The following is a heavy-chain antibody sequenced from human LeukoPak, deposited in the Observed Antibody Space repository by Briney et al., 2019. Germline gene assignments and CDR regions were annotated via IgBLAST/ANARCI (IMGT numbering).Heavy chain of an antibody. D-gene: IGHD3-16*01. CDR2: INPNSGGT. CDR1: GYTFTGYY. CDR3: ARDSYGSDY. V-gene: IGHV1-2*02. Sequence: ASVKVSCKASGYTFTGYYMHGVRQAPGQGREWMGWINPNSGGTNYAQKFQGRVTMTRDTSISTAYMELSSLRSEDTAVYYCARDSYGSDYWGQGTLVTVSS. J-gene: IGHJ4*02.